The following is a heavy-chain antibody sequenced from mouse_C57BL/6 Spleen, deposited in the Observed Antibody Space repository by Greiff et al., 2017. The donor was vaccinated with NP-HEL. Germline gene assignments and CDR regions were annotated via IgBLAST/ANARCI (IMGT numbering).Heavy chain of an antibody. J-gene: IGHJ3*01. Sequence: EVQVVESGGGLVKPGGSLKLSCAASGFTFSDYGMHWVRQAPEKGLEWVAYISSGSSTIYYADTVKGRFTISRDNTKNSLFLQMTSLRSEDTAMYYCARTSGNYGGTWFAYWGQGTLVTVSA. CDR1: GFTFSDYG. CDR3: ARTSGNYGGTWFAY. D-gene: IGHD2-1*01. CDR2: ISSGSSTI. V-gene: IGHV5-17*01.